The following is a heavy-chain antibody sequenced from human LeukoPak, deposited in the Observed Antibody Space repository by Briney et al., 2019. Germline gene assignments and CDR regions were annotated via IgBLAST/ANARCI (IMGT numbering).Heavy chain of an antibody. V-gene: IGHV3-43*02. D-gene: IGHD6-19*01. Sequence: GGSLRLSCAAPGFIFGNYAIHWARQAPGKGLEWVSLISGDGGSTFYADSVKGRFTISRDNSKNSLSLQMSSLRSEDTALYYCARESETSGWYDYWGQGTLVTVSS. CDR3: ARESETSGWYDY. CDR1: GFIFGNYA. J-gene: IGHJ4*02. CDR2: ISGDGGST.